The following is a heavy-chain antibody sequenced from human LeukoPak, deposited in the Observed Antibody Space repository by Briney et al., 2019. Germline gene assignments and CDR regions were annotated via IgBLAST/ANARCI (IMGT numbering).Heavy chain of an antibody. CDR2: INHSGST. V-gene: IGHV4-34*01. Sequence: SETLSLTCTVYGGSFSGYYWSWLRQPPGKGLEWIGEINHSGSTNYNPSLKSRVTISVDTSKNQFSLRLTSVTAADTAVYYCARQTGSGLFILPGGQGTLVTVSS. CDR1: GGSFSGYY. CDR3: ARQTGSGLFILP. J-gene: IGHJ4*02. D-gene: IGHD3/OR15-3a*01.